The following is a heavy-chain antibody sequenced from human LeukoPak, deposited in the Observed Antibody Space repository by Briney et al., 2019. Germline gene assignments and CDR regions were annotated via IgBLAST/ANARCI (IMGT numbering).Heavy chain of an antibody. V-gene: IGHV4-4*07. CDR2: IYNSGST. CDR1: GGSLSGFY. J-gene: IGHJ2*01. D-gene: IGHD1-26*01. Sequence: SETLSLTCTVSGGSLSGFYWTWVRQPAGKGLEWFGRIYNSGSTNLNPSLKSRVTMSEDTSKNQFSLGLTSVTAADTAVYYCAKQTGVVGATSAGFDLWGRGTLVTVSS. CDR3: AKQTGVVGATSAGFDL.